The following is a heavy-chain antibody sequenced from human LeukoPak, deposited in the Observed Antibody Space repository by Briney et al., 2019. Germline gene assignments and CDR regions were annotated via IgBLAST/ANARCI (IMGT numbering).Heavy chain of an antibody. CDR2: INHDGTGT. J-gene: IGHJ3*02. D-gene: IGHD3-16*02. Sequence: PGGSLRLSCAASGWMHWVRQAPGKGLVWVSGINHDGTGTYYADSVKGRFTISRHNAKNSLYLQMNSLRAEDTAVYYCARVPAGVIGMKDAFDIWGQGTMVTVSS. V-gene: IGHV3-74*01. CDR3: ARVPAGVIGMKDAFDI. CDR1: GW.